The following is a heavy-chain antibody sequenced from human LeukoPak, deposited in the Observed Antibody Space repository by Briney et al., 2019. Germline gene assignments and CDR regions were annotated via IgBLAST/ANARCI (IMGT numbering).Heavy chain of an antibody. D-gene: IGHD3-10*01. Sequence: GGSLRLSCAASGFTFTSHGMHWVRQAPGKGLEWVAHIRYDGSNKYYAGSVKGRFTISRDDSKKMLYLQMNSLRAEDTAVYYCAKGGTAYYYGSGSYFRFDYWGQGTLVTVSS. CDR2: IRYDGSNK. CDR3: AKGGTAYYYGSGSYFRFDY. J-gene: IGHJ4*02. CDR1: GFTFTSHG. V-gene: IGHV3-30*02.